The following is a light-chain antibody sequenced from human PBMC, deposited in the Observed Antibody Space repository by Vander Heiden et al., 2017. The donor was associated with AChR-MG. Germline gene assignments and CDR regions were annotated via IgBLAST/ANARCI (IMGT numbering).Light chain of an antibody. Sequence: IQLTQSPSALSASVGDRVNVTCRASQDIGTYLGWYQQKPGRAPHLLIYAASALRSGAPATFSGSGSGTDFTLTISILQPEDFATYFCQQLYNFPRTFGQGTKVEVK. CDR3: QQLYNFPRT. J-gene: IGKJ1*01. CDR2: AAS. CDR1: QDIGTY. V-gene: IGKV1-9*01.